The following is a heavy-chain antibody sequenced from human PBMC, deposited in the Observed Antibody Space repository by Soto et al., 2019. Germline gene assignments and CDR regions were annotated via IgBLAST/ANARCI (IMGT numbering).Heavy chain of an antibody. J-gene: IGHJ4*02. Sequence: GGSLRLSCAASGFTFGSYEMNWVRQAPGKGLEWVSYISSSGSTIYYADSVKGRFTISRDNAKNSLYLQMNSLRAEDTAVYYCARDYYDSSGYDSFVDYWGQGTLVTVSS. V-gene: IGHV3-48*03. CDR3: ARDYYDSSGYDSFVDY. D-gene: IGHD3-22*01. CDR1: GFTFGSYE. CDR2: ISSSGSTI.